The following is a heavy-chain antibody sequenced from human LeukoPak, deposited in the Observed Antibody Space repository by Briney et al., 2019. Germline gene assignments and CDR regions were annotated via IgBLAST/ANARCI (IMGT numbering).Heavy chain of an antibody. Sequence: SETLSLTCAVYGGSFSDYYWSWIRQPPGKGLEWIGEINHSGSTNYNPSLKSRVTISVDTSKNQFSLKLSSVTAADTAVYYCASRTLGRSGSWFAYWGQGTLVTVSS. J-gene: IGHJ4*02. V-gene: IGHV4-34*01. CDR1: GGSFSDYY. CDR2: INHSGST. CDR3: ASRTLGRSGSWFAY. D-gene: IGHD1-26*01.